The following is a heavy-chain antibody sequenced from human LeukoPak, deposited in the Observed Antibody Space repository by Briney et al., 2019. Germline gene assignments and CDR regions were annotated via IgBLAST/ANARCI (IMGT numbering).Heavy chain of an antibody. D-gene: IGHD6-19*01. J-gene: IGHJ4*02. V-gene: IGHV3-30*03. CDR3: ARDWGYNSGWYGLFDY. CDR1: GFTFSNYG. CDR2: ISYDGSNK. Sequence: RAGGSLRLSCAASGFTFSNYGIHWVRQAPGKGLEWVAVISYDGSNKYYADSVKGRFTISRDNSKNTLYLQMNSLRPEDTAVYYCARDWGYNSGWYGLFDYWGQGTLVTVSS.